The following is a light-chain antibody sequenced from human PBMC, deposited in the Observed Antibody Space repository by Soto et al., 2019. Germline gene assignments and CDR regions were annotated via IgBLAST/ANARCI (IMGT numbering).Light chain of an antibody. CDR2: AAS. J-gene: IGKJ3*01. V-gene: IGKV1-27*01. CDR1: QGISNY. CDR3: QTYNSAPFT. Sequence: DIQMTQSPSSLSASVGDRVTITCRASQGISNYLAWYQQKPGKVPELLIYAASTLQSGVPSRFSGSGSGTEFTLTINSLQREDFAIYYCQTYNSAPFTFGPGTKVDIK.